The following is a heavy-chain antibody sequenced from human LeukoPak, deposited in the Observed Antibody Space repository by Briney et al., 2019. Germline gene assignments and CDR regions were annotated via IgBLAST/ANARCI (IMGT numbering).Heavy chain of an antibody. CDR3: AREGTSSWRDY. Sequence: SETLSLTCTVSGGSISSYYWSWIRQPPGKGLEWIGYIFYSGSTNYNPSLKSRVTISVDTSKNQFSLKLSSVTAADTAVYYCAREGTSSWRDYWGQGTLVTVSS. V-gene: IGHV4-59*01. D-gene: IGHD6-13*01. J-gene: IGHJ4*02. CDR1: GGSISSYY. CDR2: IFYSGST.